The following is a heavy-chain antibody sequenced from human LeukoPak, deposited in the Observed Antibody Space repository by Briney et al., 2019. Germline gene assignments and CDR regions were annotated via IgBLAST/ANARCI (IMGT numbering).Heavy chain of an antibody. CDR1: VNTFIKDY. D-gene: IGHD2-8*02. CDR3: ARSPMMICTATRCVGSWCDP. Sequence: ASVKVSCKASVNTFIKDYMNWLRQAPGQGLEWMGMINPSGGRSDATKYAQKFQGRLTVTSDTSTSTVYMELSSLTSEDTAVYFCARSPMMICTATRCVGSWCDPWGLGTLVTVS. CDR2: INPSGGRSDAT. V-gene: IGHV1-46*01. J-gene: IGHJ5*02.